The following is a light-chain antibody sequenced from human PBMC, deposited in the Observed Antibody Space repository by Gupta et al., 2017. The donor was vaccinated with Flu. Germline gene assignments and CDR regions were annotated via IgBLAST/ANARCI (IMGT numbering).Light chain of an antibody. V-gene: IGLV3-19*01. Sequence: DSLRFYYAAWYQQKPGQAPVLVFYGKDNRPSGIPDRISGSSSGTTASLTITGAQAEDEADYYCHSRDSDGDHQGYVFGPGTKVTVL. CDR2: GKD. J-gene: IGLJ1*01. CDR3: HSRDSDGDHQGYV. CDR1: SLRFYY.